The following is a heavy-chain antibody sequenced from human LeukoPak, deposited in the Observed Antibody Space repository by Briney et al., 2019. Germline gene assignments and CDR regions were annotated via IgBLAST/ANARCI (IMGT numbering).Heavy chain of an antibody. CDR2: ISGSGAST. Sequence: PGGSLRLSCAGSGFTFIIYDIYWVRQAPGKGLEWVSTISGSGASTYYADAVKGRFTISRDNSKNTVYLQMNSLRDEDTAVYYCAREDYTSPFDSWGQGTLVTVSS. D-gene: IGHD4-11*01. J-gene: IGHJ4*02. CDR1: GFTFIIYD. V-gene: IGHV3-23*01. CDR3: AREDYTSPFDS.